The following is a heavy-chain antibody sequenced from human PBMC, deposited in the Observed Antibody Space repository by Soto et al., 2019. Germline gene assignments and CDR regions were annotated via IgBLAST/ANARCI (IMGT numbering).Heavy chain of an antibody. Sequence: QVQLVQSGAEVRKPGASVKVACKASGYTFTDYFIHWVRQAPGQGLEWMGWINPATGGTVYAQTFQGRVTMARDTPVSTVNMELSRLRSGDTALYYCARSTQYSASLEFDYWGQGTLVAVSS. CDR2: INPATGGT. J-gene: IGHJ4*02. V-gene: IGHV1-2*02. CDR1: GYTFTDYF. D-gene: IGHD1-1*01. CDR3: ARSTQYSASLEFDY.